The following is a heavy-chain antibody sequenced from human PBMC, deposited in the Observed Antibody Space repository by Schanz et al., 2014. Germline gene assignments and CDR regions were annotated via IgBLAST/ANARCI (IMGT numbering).Heavy chain of an antibody. CDR2: ISHDGNNK. CDR3: TKGLLPVRALADVFDV. Sequence: VQLVESGGGLVQPGGSLRLSCAASGFTVSNSYIHWVRQAPGKGLEWAALISHDGNNKHYVDSVEGRFTISRDNSKNILTMQMSSLRAEDTALYYCTKGLLPVRALADVFDVWGQGTMVTVSP. D-gene: IGHD2-21*01. J-gene: IGHJ3*01. V-gene: IGHV3-30*18. CDR1: GFTVSNSY.